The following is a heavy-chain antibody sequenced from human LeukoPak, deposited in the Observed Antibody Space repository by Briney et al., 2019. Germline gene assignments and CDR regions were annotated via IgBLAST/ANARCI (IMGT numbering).Heavy chain of an antibody. Sequence: GASVKVSCKVSGYTLTELSMHWERQAPGKGLEWMGWMNPNSGNTGYAQKFQGRVTITRNTSISTAYMELSSLRSEDTAVYYCARGLEWGHYYMDVWGKGTTVTVSS. J-gene: IGHJ6*03. CDR1: GYTLTELS. CDR2: MNPNSGNT. CDR3: ARGLEWGHYYMDV. D-gene: IGHD3-3*01. V-gene: IGHV1-8*03.